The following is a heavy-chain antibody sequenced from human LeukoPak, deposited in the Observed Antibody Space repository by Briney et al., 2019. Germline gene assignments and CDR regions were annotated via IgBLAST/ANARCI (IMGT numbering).Heavy chain of an antibody. CDR1: GYTFTSYY. V-gene: IGHV1-46*01. J-gene: IGHJ4*02. Sequence: ASVKVSCKASGYTFTSYYMHWVRQAPGQGLEWMGIINPSGGSTSYAQKFQGRVTMTRDMSTSTVYMELSSLRSEDTAVYYCARDLHSKWLLGYWGQGTLVTVSS. CDR3: ARDLHSKWLLGY. CDR2: INPSGGST. D-gene: IGHD3-22*01.